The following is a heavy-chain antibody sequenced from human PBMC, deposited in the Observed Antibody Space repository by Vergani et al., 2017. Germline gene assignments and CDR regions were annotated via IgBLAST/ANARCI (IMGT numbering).Heavy chain of an antibody. Sequence: QVQLQESSPGLVRPSETLSLTCTVSGGSLSGYYWNWIRQTPGEGLEWIGYVEDSGYFNYNPSLKTRVSMSSDTSNNQFSLMLSSVTVADTAVYYCARSIVSRNPPDYFDNWGQGTLVTVSS. J-gene: IGHJ4*02. CDR1: GGSLSGYY. CDR3: ARSIVSRNPPDYFDN. V-gene: IGHV4-59*01. CDR2: VEDSGYF. D-gene: IGHD1-14*01.